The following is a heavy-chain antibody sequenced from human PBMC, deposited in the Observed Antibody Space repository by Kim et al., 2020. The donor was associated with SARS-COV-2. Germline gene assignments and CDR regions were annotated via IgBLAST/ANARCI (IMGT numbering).Heavy chain of an antibody. CDR3: ARDYYDSSGEYYYYGMDV. J-gene: IGHJ6*02. D-gene: IGHD3-22*01. Sequence: KSRVTISVDTSKNQFSLKLSSVTAADTAVYYCARDYYDSSGEYYYYGMDVWGQGTTVTVSS. V-gene: IGHV4-31*02.